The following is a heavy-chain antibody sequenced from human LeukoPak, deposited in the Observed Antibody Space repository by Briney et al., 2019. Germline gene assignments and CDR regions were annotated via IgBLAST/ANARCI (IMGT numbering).Heavy chain of an antibody. J-gene: IGHJ6*02. CDR3: ARSDYSSRITMVRGVLDV. V-gene: IGHV1-69*13. CDR2: IIPIFGTA. CDR1: GGTFSSYA. D-gene: IGHD3-10*01. Sequence: ASVKVSCKASGGTFSSYAISWVRQAPGQGLEWMGGIIPIFGTANYAQKFQGSVTITADESTSTAYMELSSLRSEDTAVYYCARSDYSSRITMVRGVLDVWGQGTTVTVSS.